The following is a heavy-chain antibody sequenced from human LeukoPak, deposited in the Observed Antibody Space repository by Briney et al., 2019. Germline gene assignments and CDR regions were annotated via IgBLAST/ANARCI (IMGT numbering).Heavy chain of an antibody. D-gene: IGHD3-3*01. CDR2: MNPNSGNT. V-gene: IGHV1-8*01. CDR1: GYTFTSYD. CDR3: ARVWQPNDFWSGPLDY. J-gene: IGHJ4*02. Sequence: ASVKVSCKASGYTFTSYDINWVRQATGQGLEWMGWMNPNSGNTGYAQKFQGRVTITADKSTSTAYMELSSLRSEDTAVYYCARVWQPNDFWSGPLDYWGQGTLVTVSS.